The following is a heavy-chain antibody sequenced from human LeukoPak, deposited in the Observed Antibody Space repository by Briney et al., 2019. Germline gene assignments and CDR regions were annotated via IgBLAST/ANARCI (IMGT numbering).Heavy chain of an antibody. CDR3: ARDTYIIVVPAATDYYYYGMDV. D-gene: IGHD2-2*01. J-gene: IGHJ6*02. Sequence: ASVKVSCKDSGYTFTSYGISWVRQAPGQGLEWMGWISAYNGNTNYAQKLQGRVTMTTDTSTSTAYMELRSLRSDDTAVYYCARDTYIIVVPAATDYYYYGMDVWGQGTTVTVSS. CDR2: ISAYNGNT. CDR1: GYTFTSYG. V-gene: IGHV1-18*01.